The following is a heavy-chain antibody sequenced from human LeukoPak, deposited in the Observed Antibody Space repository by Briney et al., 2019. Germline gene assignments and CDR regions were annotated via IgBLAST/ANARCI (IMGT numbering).Heavy chain of an antibody. J-gene: IGHJ4*02. CDR3: ATSAVGGPNDY. CDR1: GFTFSSYS. CDR2: ISSGSYTI. D-gene: IGHD6-13*01. Sequence: GGSLRLSCAASGFTFSSYSMNWVRQAPGKGLEWVSVISSGSYTIYYADSVKGRFTISRDNAKNSLYLQMNSLRAEDTAVYYCATSAVGGPNDYWGQGTLVSVSS. V-gene: IGHV3-21*01.